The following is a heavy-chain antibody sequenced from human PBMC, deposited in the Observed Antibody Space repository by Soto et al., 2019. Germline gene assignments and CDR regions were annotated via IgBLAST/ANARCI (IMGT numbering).Heavy chain of an antibody. CDR3: ARDRGWFDP. CDR2: INPSGGSA. V-gene: IGHV1-46*01. Sequence: GYTFTSYYIHWVRQAPGQGLEWMGIINPSGGSATYAQKFQGRVTMTRDTSTSTVYMELSSLRSEDTAVYYCARDRGWFDPWGQGTQVTVSS. CDR1: GYTFTSYY. J-gene: IGHJ5*02.